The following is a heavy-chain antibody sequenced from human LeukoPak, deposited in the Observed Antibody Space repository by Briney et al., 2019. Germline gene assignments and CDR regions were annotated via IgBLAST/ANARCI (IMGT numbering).Heavy chain of an antibody. Sequence: PSETLSLTCTVSGDSLSIYYWSWIRQPPGKGLEWIGYIYYTGSTTYNPSLKSRLTISIDTSKNQFSLILISLTAADTAVYYCARGRGDSRGTSFDSWGQGTLVTVSS. D-gene: IGHD3-22*01. CDR1: GDSLSIYY. V-gene: IGHV4-59*13. CDR3: ARGRGDSRGTSFDS. CDR2: IYYTGST. J-gene: IGHJ4*02.